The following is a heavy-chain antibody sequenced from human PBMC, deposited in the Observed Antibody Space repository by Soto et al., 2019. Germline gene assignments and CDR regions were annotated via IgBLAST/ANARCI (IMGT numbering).Heavy chain of an antibody. J-gene: IGHJ6*02. CDR2: IYYSGST. V-gene: IGHV4-30-4*01. Sequence: SETLSLTCTVSGGSISSGDYYWSWIRQPPGKGLEWIGYIYYSGSTYYNPSLKSRVTISVDTSKNQFSLKLSSVTAADTAVYYCARDQWWGAGSYPDYYYYYGMDVWAKGPRSPSP. D-gene: IGHD3-10*01. CDR1: GGSISSGDYY. CDR3: ARDQWWGAGSYPDYYYYYGMDV.